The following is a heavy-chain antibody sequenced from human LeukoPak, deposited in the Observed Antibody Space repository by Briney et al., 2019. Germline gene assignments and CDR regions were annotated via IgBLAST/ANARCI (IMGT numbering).Heavy chain of an antibody. Sequence: AGGSLRLSCAASGFTFSSYEMNWVRQAPGKGLEWVSYISSSGSTIYYADSVKGRFTISRDNSKNTLYLQMNSLRAEDTAVYYCAKDGSGSYYDFDYWGQGTLVTVSS. V-gene: IGHV3-48*03. J-gene: IGHJ4*02. CDR2: ISSSGSTI. CDR1: GFTFSSYE. D-gene: IGHD3-10*01. CDR3: AKDGSGSYYDFDY.